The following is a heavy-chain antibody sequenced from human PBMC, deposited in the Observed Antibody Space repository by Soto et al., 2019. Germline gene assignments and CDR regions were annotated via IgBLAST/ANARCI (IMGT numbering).Heavy chain of an antibody. Sequence: PSETLSLTCAVYGGSFSGYYWSWIRQPPGKGLEWIGEINHSGSTNYNPSLKSRVTISVDTSKNQFSLKLSSVTAADTAVYYCATHRGIAGPPHYWGQGTLVTVSS. CDR2: INHSGST. D-gene: IGHD6-13*01. V-gene: IGHV4-34*01. J-gene: IGHJ4*02. CDR1: GGSFSGYY. CDR3: ATHRGIAGPPHY.